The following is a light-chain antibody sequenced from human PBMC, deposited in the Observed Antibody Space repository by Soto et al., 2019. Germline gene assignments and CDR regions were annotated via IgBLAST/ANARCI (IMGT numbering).Light chain of an antibody. J-gene: IGKJ4*01. CDR1: QSVSSH. V-gene: IGKV3-11*01. CDR3: QQRSNWRLS. CDR2: DTS. Sequence: EIVLTQSPATLSLSPGDRATLSCRASQSVSSHLTWYQQKPGQAPRLLIYDTSNRATGIPARFSGSGSGTDCTLTISSLEPEDFAVYYCQQRSNWRLSFGGGTKVEIK.